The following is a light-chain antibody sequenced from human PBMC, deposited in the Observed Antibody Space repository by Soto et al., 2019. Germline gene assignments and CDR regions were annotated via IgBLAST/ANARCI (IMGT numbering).Light chain of an antibody. Sequence: EIVMTQSPATLSVSPGERATLSCRASQSVSSNLVWYQQKPGQAPRLLIFHASTRATGIPARFSGSGSGTEFTLTISSLQSEDFAIYYCQQYHHWPPITFGQGTRLEIK. CDR1: QSVSSN. CDR2: HAS. V-gene: IGKV3-15*01. J-gene: IGKJ5*01. CDR3: QQYHHWPPIT.